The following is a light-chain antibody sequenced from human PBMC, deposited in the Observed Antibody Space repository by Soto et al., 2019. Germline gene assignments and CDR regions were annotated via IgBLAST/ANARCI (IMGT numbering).Light chain of an antibody. CDR1: SSDVGAYNY. Sequence: QSALTQPASVSGSPGQSITISCTGTSSDVGAYNYVSWYQQYPGKAPKLIIYEVSKRPSGVPDRFSGSKSGNTASLTVSGLQAKDEADYYCSSYAGSNNFVFGTGTKLTVL. V-gene: IGLV2-8*01. J-gene: IGLJ1*01. CDR3: SSYAGSNNFV. CDR2: EVS.